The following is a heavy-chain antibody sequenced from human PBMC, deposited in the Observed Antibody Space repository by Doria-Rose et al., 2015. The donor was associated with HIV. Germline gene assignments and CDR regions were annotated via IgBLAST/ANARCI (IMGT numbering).Heavy chain of an antibody. V-gene: IGHV1-3*01. J-gene: IGHJ4*02. Sequence: CKTSGYAFSAYTIHWVRQAPGQRLEWMGRLNVGNGDTRYSRKFQDRVTITSDTSANTGYMALSSLRSEDTAVYYCARIHSLSSSSLGHWGQGTLGTVSS. CDR1: GYAFSAYT. CDR3: ARIHSLSSSSLGH. D-gene: IGHD6-13*01. CDR2: LNVGNGDT.